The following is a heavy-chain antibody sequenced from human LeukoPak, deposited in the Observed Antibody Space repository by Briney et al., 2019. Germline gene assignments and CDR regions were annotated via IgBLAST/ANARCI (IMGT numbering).Heavy chain of an antibody. V-gene: IGHV4-34*01. Sequence: PSETLSLTCAVYGGSFSGYYWSWIRQPPGKGLEWIGEINHSGSTNYNPSLKSRVTISVDTSKNQFPLKLSSVTAADTAVYYCARHGDHYYDSSGYYYYYGMDVWGQGTTVTVSS. CDR2: INHSGST. CDR1: GGSFSGYY. CDR3: ARHGDHYYDSSGYYYYYGMDV. D-gene: IGHD3-22*01. J-gene: IGHJ6*02.